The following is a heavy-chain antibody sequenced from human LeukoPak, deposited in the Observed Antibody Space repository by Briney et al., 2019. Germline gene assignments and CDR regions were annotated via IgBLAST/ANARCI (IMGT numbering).Heavy chain of an antibody. CDR2: ISYDGSNK. Sequence: PGGSLRLSCAASGFTFSSYGMHWVRQAPGKGLEWVAVISYDGSNKYYADSVKGRFTISRDNSKNTLYLQMNSLRAEDTAVYYCAKAVLGGRAAAGSLSGWGQGTLVTVSS. CDR3: AKAVLGGRAAAGSLSG. J-gene: IGHJ4*02. D-gene: IGHD6-13*01. V-gene: IGHV3-30*18. CDR1: GFTFSSYG.